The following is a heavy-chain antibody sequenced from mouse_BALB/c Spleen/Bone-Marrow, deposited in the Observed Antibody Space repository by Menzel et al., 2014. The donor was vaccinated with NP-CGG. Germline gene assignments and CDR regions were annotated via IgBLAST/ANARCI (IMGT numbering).Heavy chain of an antibody. Sequence: LKESGGGLVQPGGSLRLSCATSGFTFTDYYMSWVRQPPGKALEWLGFIRNKANGYTTEYSASVKGRFTISRDNSQSILYLQMNTLRAEDSATYYCARDDYYAMDYWGQGTSATVSS. V-gene: IGHV7-3*02. CDR2: IRNKANGYTT. J-gene: IGHJ4*01. CDR3: ARDDYYAMDY. CDR1: GFTFTDYY.